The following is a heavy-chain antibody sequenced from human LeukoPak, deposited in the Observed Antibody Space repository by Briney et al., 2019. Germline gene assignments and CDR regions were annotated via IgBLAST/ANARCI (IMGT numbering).Heavy chain of an antibody. CDR2: IYPGDSDT. CDR3: VRLGRSSSGWYYFDY. CDR1: GYSFTSYW. J-gene: IGHJ4*02. V-gene: IGHV5-51*01. Sequence: GESLKISCKGSGYSFTSYWIGWVRQMPGKGLEWMGIIYPGDSDTRYSPSFQGQVTISADKSISTAYLQWSSLKASDTAMYYCVRLGRSSSGWYYFDYWGQGTLVTVSS. D-gene: IGHD6-19*01.